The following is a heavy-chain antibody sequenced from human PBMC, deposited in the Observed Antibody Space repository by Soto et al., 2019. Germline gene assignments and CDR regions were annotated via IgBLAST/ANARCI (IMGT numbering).Heavy chain of an antibody. V-gene: IGHV4-39*01. Sequence: SETLSLTCTVSGGSISSSSYYWGWIRQPPGKGLEWIGSIYYSGSTYYNPSLKSRVTISVDTSKNQYSLKLSSVTAADTAVYYCASPKIAFYNWFDPWGQGTLVTVSS. CDR1: GGSISSSSYY. CDR2: IYYSGST. D-gene: IGHD3-3*02. J-gene: IGHJ5*02. CDR3: ASPKIAFYNWFDP.